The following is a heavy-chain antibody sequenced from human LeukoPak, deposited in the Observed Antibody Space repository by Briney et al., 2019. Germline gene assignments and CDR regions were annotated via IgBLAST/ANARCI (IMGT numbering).Heavy chain of an antibody. Sequence: PRGSLPLSCAASGFTFTNYAMSWVRQAPGKGLEWVSSISGGVGSTYCADSVKGRFTISRDNPMNTLYLQMNSLRAEDTAVYYCAKTLPSSCYSFDYWGQGTLVSVSS. V-gene: IGHV3-23*01. CDR3: AKTLPSSCYSFDY. J-gene: IGHJ4*02. CDR1: GFTFTNYA. CDR2: ISGGVGST. D-gene: IGHD6-13*01.